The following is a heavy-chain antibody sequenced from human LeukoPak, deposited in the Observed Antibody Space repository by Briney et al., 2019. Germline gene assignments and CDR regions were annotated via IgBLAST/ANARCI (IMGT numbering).Heavy chain of an antibody. V-gene: IGHV3-48*01. CDR3: ARDNFGGVDY. CDR2: ISSGGGTI. J-gene: IGHJ4*02. CDR1: GFTLSSYS. D-gene: IGHD4/OR15-4a*01. Sequence: GGSLRLSCVASGFTLSSYSMNWVRQAPGKGLEWVSYISSGGGTIYYADSVKGRFTISRDSAKNSLYLQMNSLRAEDTAVYYCARDNFGGVDYWGQGTLVTVSS.